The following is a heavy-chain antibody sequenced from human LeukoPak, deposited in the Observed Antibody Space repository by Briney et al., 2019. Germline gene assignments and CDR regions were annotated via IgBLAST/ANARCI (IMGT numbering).Heavy chain of an antibody. CDR1: GGTFSSYA. J-gene: IGHJ3*02. Sequence: SVNVSCKASGGTFSSYAISWVRQAPGQGLEWMGRIIPIFGIANYAQKFQGRVTITADKSTSTAYMELSSLRSEDTAVYYCARESTVTTSGDRAFDIWGQGTMVTVSS. CDR3: ARESTVTTSGDRAFDI. V-gene: IGHV1-69*04. D-gene: IGHD4-17*01. CDR2: IIPIFGIA.